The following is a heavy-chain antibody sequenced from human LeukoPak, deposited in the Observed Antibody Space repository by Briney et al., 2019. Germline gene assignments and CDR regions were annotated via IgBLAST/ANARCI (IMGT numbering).Heavy chain of an antibody. CDR1: GGSISSSNW. D-gene: IGHD3-9*01. CDR3: ARSIPPGYFDWFDAFDI. Sequence: SGTLSLTCAVSGGSISSSNWWSWVRPPPGKGLEWIGEIYHSGSTNYNPSLKSRVTISVDKSKNQFSLKLSSVTAADTAVYYCARSIPPGYFDWFDAFDIWGQGTMVTVSS. CDR2: IYHSGST. V-gene: IGHV4-4*02. J-gene: IGHJ3*02.